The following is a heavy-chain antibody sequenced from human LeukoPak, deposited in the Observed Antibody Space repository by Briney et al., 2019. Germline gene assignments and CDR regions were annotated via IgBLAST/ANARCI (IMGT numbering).Heavy chain of an antibody. V-gene: IGHV3-23*01. CDR1: EFTFDRHA. J-gene: IGHJ4*02. CDR2: ISGTGEST. Sequence: GGSLRLSCAASEFTFDRHAMNWVRQAPGKGLEWVSSISGTGESTFYADSVKGRFTISRDNTKNTLYLQMNSLRAEDTAVYYCAKDGGDYVRPSYYFDYWGQGTLVTVSS. CDR3: AKDGGDYVRPSYYFDY. D-gene: IGHD4-17*01.